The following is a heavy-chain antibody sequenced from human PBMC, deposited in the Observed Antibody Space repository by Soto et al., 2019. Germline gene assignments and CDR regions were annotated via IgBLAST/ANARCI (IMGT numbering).Heavy chain of an antibody. J-gene: IGHJ4*02. CDR2: IKSKSDGETT. V-gene: IGHV3-15*01. Sequence: EVQLVESGGGLVQPGGSLRLSCAASGFSFSDAWMIWVRQAPGKGLLWVGRIKSKSDGETTDYAAPVKGRYAISKDDSKKTVYLRMTSLKTEDTATYFCTTQGGGDDIYFDCWGQGTLVAVSS. CDR3: TTQGGGDDIYFDC. CDR1: GFSFSDAW. D-gene: IGHD3-16*01.